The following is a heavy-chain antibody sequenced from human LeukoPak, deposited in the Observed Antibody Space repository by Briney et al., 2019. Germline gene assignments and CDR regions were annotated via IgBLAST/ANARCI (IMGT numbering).Heavy chain of an antibody. J-gene: IGHJ3*02. D-gene: IGHD4-17*01. CDR3: ASHDYGDYGHAFDI. V-gene: IGHV3-11*06. Sequence: GGSLRLSCAASGFTVSSKYMSWVRQAPGKGLEWVSYISSSSSYTNYADSVKGRFTISRDNAKNSLYLQMNSLRAEDTAVYYCASHDYGDYGHAFDIWGQGTMVTVSS. CDR2: ISSSSSYT. CDR1: GFTVSSKY.